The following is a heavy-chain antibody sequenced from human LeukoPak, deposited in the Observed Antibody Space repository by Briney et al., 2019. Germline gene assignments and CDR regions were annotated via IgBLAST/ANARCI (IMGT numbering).Heavy chain of an antibody. CDR3: ATTSYYYDSSGYYYTQQYFQH. CDR1: GGSISSYY. D-gene: IGHD3-22*01. J-gene: IGHJ1*01. Sequence: SETLSLTCTVSGGSISSYYWNWIRQPPGRGLEWIGCIFHSGSTNYNPSLKSRVTISLDTSKNQFSLKLSSVTAADTAVYYCATTSYYYDSSGYYYTQQYFQHWGQGTLVTVSS. V-gene: IGHV4-59*08. CDR2: IFHSGST.